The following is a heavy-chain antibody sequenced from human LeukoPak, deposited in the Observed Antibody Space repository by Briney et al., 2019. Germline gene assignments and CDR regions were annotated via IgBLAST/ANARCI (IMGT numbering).Heavy chain of an antibody. J-gene: IGHJ4*02. CDR1: GGSISSSSYY. CDR2: IYYSGST. CDR3: ARVGQLVRNYFDY. V-gene: IGHV4-39*07. Sequence: PSETLSLTCTVSGGSISSSSYYWGWIRQPPGKGLEWIGSIYYSGSTNYNPSLKSRVTISVDTSKNQFSLKLSSVTAADTAVYYCARVGQLVRNYFDYWGQGTLVTVSS. D-gene: IGHD6-13*01.